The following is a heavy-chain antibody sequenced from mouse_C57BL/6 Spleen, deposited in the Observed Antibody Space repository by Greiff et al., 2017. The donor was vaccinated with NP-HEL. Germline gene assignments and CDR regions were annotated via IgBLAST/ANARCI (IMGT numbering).Heavy chain of an antibody. V-gene: IGHV1-76*01. Sequence: VQLQQSGAELVRPGASVKLSCKASGYTFTDYYINWVKQRPGQGLEWIARIYPGSGNTYYNEKFKGKATLTAEKSSSAAYMQLSSLTSEDSAVYFCARTGWEGAMDYWGQGTSVTVSS. D-gene: IGHD3-1*01. CDR1: GYTFTDYY. CDR3: ARTGWEGAMDY. J-gene: IGHJ4*01. CDR2: IYPGSGNT.